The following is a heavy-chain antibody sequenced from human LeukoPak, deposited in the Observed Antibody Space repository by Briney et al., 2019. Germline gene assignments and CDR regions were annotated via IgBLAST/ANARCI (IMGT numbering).Heavy chain of an antibody. J-gene: IGHJ4*02. CDR3: ASHDCSSTSCYSDY. V-gene: IGHV3-23*01. CDR2: ISGSGGST. Sequence: GGSLRLSCAASGFTFSSYAMSWVRQAPGKGLEWVSAISGSGGSTYYAGSVKGRFTISRDNSKNTLYLQMNSLRAEDTAVYYCASHDCSSTSCYSDYWGQETLVTVSS. D-gene: IGHD2-2*02. CDR1: GFTFSSYA.